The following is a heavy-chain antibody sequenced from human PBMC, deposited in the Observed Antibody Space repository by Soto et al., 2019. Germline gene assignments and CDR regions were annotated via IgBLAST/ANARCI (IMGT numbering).Heavy chain of an antibody. CDR1: GGSFSGYY. CDR3: ERARGGVQH. V-gene: IGHV4-34*01. CDR2: LNDSVGT. J-gene: IGHJ1*01. Sequence: QVQLQQWGAGLLKPSETLSLNCAVYGGSFSGYYCSWIRQPPGKGLEWIVELNDSVGTNYNASLKRRVSMSVDTSKNQLSLKLSFVTAADTAVYYCERARGGVQHWGQGTLVTVSS. D-gene: IGHD3-10*01.